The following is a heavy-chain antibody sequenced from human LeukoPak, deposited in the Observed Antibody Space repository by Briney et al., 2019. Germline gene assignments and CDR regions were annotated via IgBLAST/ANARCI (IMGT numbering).Heavy chain of an antibody. Sequence: GGSLRLSCAASGFTLRSYDMSWVRQAPGKGLEWVAATSGSGVNSYYADSVKGRFTISRDNAKNSLYLQMNSLRAEDTAVYYCARDRTAMAKYYYYYYGMDVWGQGTTVTVSS. V-gene: IGHV3-23*01. CDR1: GFTLRSYD. D-gene: IGHD5-18*01. J-gene: IGHJ6*02. CDR3: ARDRTAMAKYYYYYYGMDV. CDR2: TSGSGVNS.